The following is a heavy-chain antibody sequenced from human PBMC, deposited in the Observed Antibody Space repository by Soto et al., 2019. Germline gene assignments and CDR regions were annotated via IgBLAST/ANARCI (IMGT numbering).Heavy chain of an antibody. V-gene: IGHV3-15*07. CDR2: IKSETDGGTT. Sequence: EVQQVESGGGLVKPGGSLRLSCAASGFNFKNAWMNWVRQAPGKGLEWVGRIKSETDGGTTDYAAPVKGRFTISRDDSKSTLFLQMNSLKTEDTGVYYGAAMKTYWGQGTPVTVSS. J-gene: IGHJ4*02. CDR1: GFNFKNAW. CDR3: AAMKTY. D-gene: IGHD3-16*01.